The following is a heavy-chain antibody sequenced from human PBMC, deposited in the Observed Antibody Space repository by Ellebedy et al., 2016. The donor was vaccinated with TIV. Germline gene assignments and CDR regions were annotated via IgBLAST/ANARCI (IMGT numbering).Heavy chain of an antibody. V-gene: IGHV3-23*01. CDR3: ANRPMKWLVGGIY. D-gene: IGHD6-19*01. CDR1: GFTFSSYA. Sequence: GESLKISCAASGFTFSSYAMNWVRQAPGKGLEWVSAISGSGGSTYYADSVKGRFTISRDNSKNTVYLQMNSLRAEDTAVYYCANRPMKWLVGGIYWGQGTLVTVSS. CDR2: ISGSGGST. J-gene: IGHJ4*02.